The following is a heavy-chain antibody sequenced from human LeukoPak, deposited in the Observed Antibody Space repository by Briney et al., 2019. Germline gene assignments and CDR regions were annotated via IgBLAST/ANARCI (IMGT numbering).Heavy chain of an antibody. CDR1: RFSFSSYA. V-gene: IGHV3-23*01. J-gene: IGHJ4*02. D-gene: IGHD2-8*02. Sequence: GGSLRLSCAASRFSFSSYAMSWVRQAPGKGLEWVSSISGSGDNTYYAESVKGRFTISRDNSKNTLFLQMNSLRAEDTAVFYCAKRSGYSTGWFFDFWGQGTLVTVSS. CDR2: ISGSGDNT. CDR3: AKRSGYSTGWFFDF.